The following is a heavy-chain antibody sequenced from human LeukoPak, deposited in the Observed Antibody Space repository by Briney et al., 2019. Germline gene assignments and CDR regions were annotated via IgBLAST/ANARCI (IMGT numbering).Heavy chain of an antibody. CDR3: ARDKVGIAAAAPAFDP. D-gene: IGHD6-13*01. J-gene: IGHJ5*02. Sequence: GGSLRLSCAASGFTFSDYYMSWIRQAPGKGLEWVSYISSSGSTIYYADSVKGRFTISRDNAKNSLYLQMNSLRAEDTAVYYCARDKVGIAAAAPAFDPWGQGTLVTVSS. CDR1: GFTFSDYY. V-gene: IGHV3-11*04. CDR2: ISSSGSTI.